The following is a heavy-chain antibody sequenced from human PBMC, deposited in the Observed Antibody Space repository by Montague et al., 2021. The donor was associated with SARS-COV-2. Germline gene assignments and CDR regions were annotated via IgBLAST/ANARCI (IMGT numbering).Heavy chain of an antibody. J-gene: IGHJ4*02. CDR1: GGSFSDYH. Sequence: SETLSLTCAVYGGSFSDYHWTWFRQSPGEGLEWIVQINHRGSTKYNPSLKSRVTISIDTSTKQFSLKLTSVTAAATAVYYCARGAPGYWGQGSLVTVSS. D-gene: IGHD1-1*01. CDR3: ARGAPGY. CDR2: INHRGST. V-gene: IGHV4-34*01.